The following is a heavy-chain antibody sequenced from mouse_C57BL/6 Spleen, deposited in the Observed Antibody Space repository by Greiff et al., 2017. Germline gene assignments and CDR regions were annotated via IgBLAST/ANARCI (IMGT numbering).Heavy chain of an antibody. CDR3: ARGGHITTVTEDY. CDR2: IYPGSGST. Sequence: QVQLQQPGAELVKPGASVKMSCKASGYTFTSYWITWVKQRPGQGLEWIGDIYPGSGSTNYNEKFKSKATLTVDTSSSTAYMQLSSLTSEDSAVYYCARGGHITTVTEDYWGQGTTLTVSS. CDR1: GYTFTSYW. D-gene: IGHD1-1*01. V-gene: IGHV1-55*01. J-gene: IGHJ2*01.